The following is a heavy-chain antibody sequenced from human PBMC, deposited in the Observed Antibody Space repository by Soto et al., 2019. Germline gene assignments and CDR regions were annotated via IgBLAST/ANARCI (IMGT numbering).Heavy chain of an antibody. Sequence: QVQLQESGPGLVKPSQTLSLTCTVSGGSISSGDYYWSWIRQPPGKGLEWIGSIYYSGSTYYNPSRKSRVTLSVETSKNQFSLKLNSVTAADTAVYSCASRHSSPYCDYWGQGTLVTVSS. CDR1: GGSISSGDYY. V-gene: IGHV4-30-4*01. CDR2: IYYSGST. CDR3: ASRHSSPYCDY. D-gene: IGHD6-13*01. J-gene: IGHJ4*02.